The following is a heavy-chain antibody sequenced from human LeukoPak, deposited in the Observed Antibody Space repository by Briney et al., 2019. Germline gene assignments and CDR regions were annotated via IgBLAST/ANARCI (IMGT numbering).Heavy chain of an antibody. CDR2: ISAYNGNT. CDR3: ARESYDSSGYYYRTYDYYYMDV. Sequence: ASVKVSCKASGYTFTNYGISWVRQAPGQGLEWMGWISAYNGNTNYAQKLQGRVTMTTDTSTSTAYMELRSLRSDDTAVYYCARESYDSSGYYYRTYDYYYMDVWGKGTTVTVSS. V-gene: IGHV1-18*01. J-gene: IGHJ6*03. D-gene: IGHD3-22*01. CDR1: GYTFTNYG.